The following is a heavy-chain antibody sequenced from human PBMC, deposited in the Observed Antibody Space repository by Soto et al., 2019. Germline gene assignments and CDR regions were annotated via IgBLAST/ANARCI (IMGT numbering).Heavy chain of an antibody. Sequence: QVQLVQSGAEVKKPGSSVKVSCKASGGTFSSYTISWVRQAPGQGLEWMGRIIPILGIANYAQKFQGRVTSTADNSRRTAYMEVTSLRSEETAVYYGARGGLSCGYSHGWGQGTLVTVSS. D-gene: IGHD3-22*01. CDR2: IIPILGIA. CDR3: ARGGLSCGYSHG. V-gene: IGHV1-69*02. CDR1: GGTFSSYT. J-gene: IGHJ1*01.